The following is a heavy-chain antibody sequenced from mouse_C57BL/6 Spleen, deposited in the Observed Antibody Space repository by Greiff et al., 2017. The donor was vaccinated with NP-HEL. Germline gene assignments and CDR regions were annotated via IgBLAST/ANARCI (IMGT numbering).Heavy chain of an antibody. CDR2: IDPESGGT. CDR3: TRDYYGSSYWFAY. Sequence: QVQLKQSGAELVRPGASVTLSCKASGYTFTDYDMHWVKQTPVHGLEWIGAIDPESGGTAYNQKFKGKAILTADKSSSTAYMELRSLTSEDSAVYYCTRDYYGSSYWFAYWGQGTLLTVSA. CDR1: GYTFTDYD. V-gene: IGHV1-15*01. J-gene: IGHJ3*01. D-gene: IGHD1-1*01.